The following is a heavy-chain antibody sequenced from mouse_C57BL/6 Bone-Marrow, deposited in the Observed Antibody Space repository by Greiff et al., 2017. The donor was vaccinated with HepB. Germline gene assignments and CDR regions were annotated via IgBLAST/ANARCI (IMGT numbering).Heavy chain of an antibody. D-gene: IGHD1-1*01. CDR3: AREGYGSSRYYFDY. Sequence: VQLQQPGAELVMPGASVKLSCKASGYTFTSYWMHWVKQRPGQGLEWIGEIDPSDSYTNYNQKFKGKSTLTVDKSSSTAYMQLSSLTSEDSAVYYCAREGYGSSRYYFDYCGQGTTLTVSS. CDR1: GYTFTSYW. J-gene: IGHJ2*01. V-gene: IGHV1-69*01. CDR2: IDPSDSYT.